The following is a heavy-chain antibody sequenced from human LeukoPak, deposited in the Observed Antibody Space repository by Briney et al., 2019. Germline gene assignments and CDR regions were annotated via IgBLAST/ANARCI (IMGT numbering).Heavy chain of an antibody. J-gene: IGHJ3*02. CDR3: ARTLTYDSSGYYYEAFDI. Sequence: GASVKVSCKASGGTFSSYAISWVRQAPGQGLEWMGGIIPIFGTANYAQKFQGGVTITTDESTSTAYMELSSLRSEDTAVYYCARTLTYDSSGYYYEAFDIWGQGTMVTVSS. CDR1: GGTFSSYA. D-gene: IGHD3-22*01. CDR2: IIPIFGTA. V-gene: IGHV1-69*05.